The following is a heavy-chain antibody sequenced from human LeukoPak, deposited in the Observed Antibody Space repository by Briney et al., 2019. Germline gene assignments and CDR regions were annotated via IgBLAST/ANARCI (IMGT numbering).Heavy chain of an antibody. Sequence: PGGSLRLSCAASGFTFSNSAMSWVRQAPGKGLEWVSTLSGSGITTYYADSVKGRFTISRDNSKNTLYLQMNSLRAEDTAVYYCARDWESHAFDIWGQGTLVTVSS. CDR1: GFTFSNSA. D-gene: IGHD1-26*01. CDR2: LSGSGITT. CDR3: ARDWESHAFDI. V-gene: IGHV3-23*01. J-gene: IGHJ4*02.